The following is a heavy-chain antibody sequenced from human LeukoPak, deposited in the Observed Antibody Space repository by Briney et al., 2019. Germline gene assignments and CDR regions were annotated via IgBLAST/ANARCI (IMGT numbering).Heavy chain of an antibody. CDR1: GLTFSNYG. D-gene: IGHD2-15*01. J-gene: IGHJ4*02. Sequence: PGRSLRLSCAASGLTFSNYGMHWVRQAPGKGLEWVAVIWYDGSNKYYADSVKGRFTISRDNSKNTLYLEMNSLRADDTAVYYCANHCSGGSCYPCWGQGTLVTVS. CDR2: IWYDGSNK. CDR3: ANHCSGGSCYPC. V-gene: IGHV3-33*06.